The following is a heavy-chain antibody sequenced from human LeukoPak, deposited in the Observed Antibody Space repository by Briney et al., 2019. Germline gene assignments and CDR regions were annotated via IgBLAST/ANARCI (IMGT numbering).Heavy chain of an antibody. CDR1: GNTFTSYG. Sequence: ASVKVSCKASGNTFTSYGISWVRQAPGQGLEWMGWISAYNGNTNYAQKLQGRVTMTTDTSTSTAYMELRSLRSDDTAVYYCARDPGFRKAVAGNQHWGQGTLVTVSS. D-gene: IGHD6-19*01. V-gene: IGHV1-18*01. J-gene: IGHJ1*01. CDR3: ARDPGFRKAVAGNQH. CDR2: ISAYNGNT.